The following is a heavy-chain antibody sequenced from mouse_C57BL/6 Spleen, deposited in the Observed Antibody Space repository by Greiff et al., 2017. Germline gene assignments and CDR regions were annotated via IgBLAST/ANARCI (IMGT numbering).Heavy chain of an antibody. D-gene: IGHD3-3*01. CDR1: GFPFNDYD. J-gene: IGHJ2*01. V-gene: IGHV1-15*01. CDR3: TKGKLGHQPRLDY. Sequence: VQLQQSGAELVRPGASVTLSCTASGFPFNDYDMHWVQQTPVHGLEWIGAIDPETGGTASNQKFKGKSILTADQSSRTAYMELRSLTSEDSSFYYWTKGKLGHQPRLDYWGQGTTLTVSS. CDR2: IDPETGGT.